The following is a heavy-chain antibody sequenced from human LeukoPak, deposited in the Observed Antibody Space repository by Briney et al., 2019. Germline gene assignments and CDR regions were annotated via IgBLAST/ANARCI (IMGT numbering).Heavy chain of an antibody. CDR3: ARSVPDYTRFDY. V-gene: IGHV3-23*01. CDR1: GFSFSTYA. CDR2: IGSRGDDI. Sequence: PGGSLRLSCVASGFSFSTYAIAWVRQAPGKGLEWISVIGSRGDDIHYADSVEGRFAISRDNSKNTVYLEMSSLRAEDTALYFCARSVPDYTRFDYWGQGALVTVSS. J-gene: IGHJ4*02. D-gene: IGHD4-11*01.